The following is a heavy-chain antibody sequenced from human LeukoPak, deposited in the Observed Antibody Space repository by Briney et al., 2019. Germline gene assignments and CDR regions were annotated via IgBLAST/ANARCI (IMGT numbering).Heavy chain of an antibody. J-gene: IGHJ4*02. V-gene: IGHV3-21*01. CDR1: GFTFSSYS. CDR3: AREAPYDYVWGSYRFDY. Sequence: SGGYLRLSCAASGFTFSSYSMNWVRQAPGKGLEWVSSISSSSSYIYYADSVKGRFTISRDNAKNSLYLQMNSLRADDTAVYYCAREAPYDYVWGSYRFDYWGQGTLVTVSS. CDR2: ISSSSSYI. D-gene: IGHD3-16*02.